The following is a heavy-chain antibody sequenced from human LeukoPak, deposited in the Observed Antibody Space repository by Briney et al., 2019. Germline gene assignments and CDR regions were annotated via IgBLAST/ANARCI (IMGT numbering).Heavy chain of an antibody. Sequence: GGSLRLSCGASGFTFSSYGMHWVRQAPGKGLEWVAFIRYDGSNKYYADSVKGRFTISRDNSKNTLYLQMGSLRAEDMAVYYCARGSRNYYDSSGYYYYWGQGTLVTVSS. CDR2: IRYDGSNK. V-gene: IGHV3-30*02. D-gene: IGHD3-22*01. CDR1: GFTFSSYG. CDR3: ARGSRNYYDSSGYYYY. J-gene: IGHJ4*02.